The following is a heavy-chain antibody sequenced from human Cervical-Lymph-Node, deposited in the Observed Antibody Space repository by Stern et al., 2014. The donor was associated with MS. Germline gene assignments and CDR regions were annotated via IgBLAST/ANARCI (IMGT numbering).Heavy chain of an antibody. CDR1: GYSFTTYG. D-gene: IGHD5-12*01. CDR2: ISAENNST. CDR3: ARGGSRVPTISGGIFDY. V-gene: IGHV1-18*01. J-gene: IGHJ4*02. Sequence: VHLVESGAEVKKPGASVKVSCKTSGYSFTTYGISWLRQAPGPGLEWMGWISAENNSTNYAQKFLGRVTMTTDPSTNTAYMELRSLRSDDTAMYYCARGGSRVPTISGGIFDYTGQGTLVTVSS.